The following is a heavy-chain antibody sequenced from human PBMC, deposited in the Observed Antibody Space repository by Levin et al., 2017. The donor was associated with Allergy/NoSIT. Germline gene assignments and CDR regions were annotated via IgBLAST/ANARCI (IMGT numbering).Heavy chain of an antibody. CDR2: INGDGSAT. J-gene: IGHJ4*02. CDR3: TAGQARNFES. V-gene: IGHV3-74*01. CDR1: GFTFSSYW. Sequence: GGSLRLSCAASGFTFSSYWMHWVRQAPGKGLVWVSRINGDGSATSNADAVKGRFTISRDNAKNTLFLQMNSLRVEDTAVYYCTAGQARNFESWGQGTLVTVSS.